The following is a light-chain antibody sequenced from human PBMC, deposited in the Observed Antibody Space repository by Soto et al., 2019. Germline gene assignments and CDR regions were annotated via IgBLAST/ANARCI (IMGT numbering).Light chain of an antibody. CDR1: SGHSNYA. CDR2: VNSDGSH. J-gene: IGLJ1*01. V-gene: IGLV4-69*01. CDR3: QTWGTGIRV. Sequence: QPVLTQSPSASASLEASVKLTCTLSSGHSNYAIAWHQQQPEKGPRYLMKVNSDGSHRKGDGIPDRFSGSSSGAQRYLTISSLQSEDEADYYCQTWGTGIRVFGTGTKLTVL.